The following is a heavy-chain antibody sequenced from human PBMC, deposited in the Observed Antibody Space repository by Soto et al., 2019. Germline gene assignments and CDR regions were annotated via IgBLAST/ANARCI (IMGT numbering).Heavy chain of an antibody. Sequence: EVQLVESGGGLFQPAGSLRLSCEASGFTFSTYWMHWVRQAPGQGLVWLSRINADGRTTNYADSVRGRFTISRDNAKNTLFLQVNSLRAEDTAVYYCATAGQFRFDNWGQGALVIVSS. CDR3: ATAGQFRFDN. CDR1: GFTFSTYW. V-gene: IGHV3-74*01. CDR2: INADGRTT. J-gene: IGHJ4*02. D-gene: IGHD2-21*01.